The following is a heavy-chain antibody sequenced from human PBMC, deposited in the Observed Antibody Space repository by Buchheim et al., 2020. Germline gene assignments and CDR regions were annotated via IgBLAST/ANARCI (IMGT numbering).Heavy chain of an antibody. CDR3: ARIQGSSWFLDY. J-gene: IGHJ4*02. CDR1: GFSLSTSGMR. V-gene: IGHV2-70*04. Sequence: QVTLKESGPALVKPTQTLTLTCTFSGFSLSTSGMRVSWIRQPPGKALEWLARIDWDDDKFYSTSLNTRLTVSRDTSRTQLILTMTNMAPVDTATYYCARIQGSSWFLDYWGQGT. CDR2: IDWDDDK. D-gene: IGHD6-13*01.